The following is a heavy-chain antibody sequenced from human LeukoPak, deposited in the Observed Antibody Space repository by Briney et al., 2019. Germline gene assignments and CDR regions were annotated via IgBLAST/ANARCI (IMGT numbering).Heavy chain of an antibody. D-gene: IGHD6-19*01. CDR3: AKGGHSSGWPAEGYFDF. V-gene: IGHV3-30*02. Sequence: GSLRLSCAASEFTFGSYAMHWVRQAPGKGLEWVAFIRYDGSNEYYADSVKGRFTISRDNSKNTLYLQMNSLRAEDTAVYCCAKGGHSSGWPAEGYFDFWGQGTLVTVSS. J-gene: IGHJ4*02. CDR1: EFTFGSYA. CDR2: IRYDGSNE.